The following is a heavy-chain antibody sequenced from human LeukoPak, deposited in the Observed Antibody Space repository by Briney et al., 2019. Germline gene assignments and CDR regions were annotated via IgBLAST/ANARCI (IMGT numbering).Heavy chain of an antibody. CDR1: GSISSYY. Sequence: PSETLSLTCTVSGSISSYYWSWIRQAPGKGLEWIGHSYYTGGPNYNPSLKSRVTISVDTPKNQFSLKLSSVTAADTAVYYCAGVRSTVGWRSFDYWGQGILVTVSS. V-gene: IGHV4-59*08. CDR3: AGVRSTVGWRSFDY. J-gene: IGHJ4*02. D-gene: IGHD4-23*01. CDR2: SYYTGGP.